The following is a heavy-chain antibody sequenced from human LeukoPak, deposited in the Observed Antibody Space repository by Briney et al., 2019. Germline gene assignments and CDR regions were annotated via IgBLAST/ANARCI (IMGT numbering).Heavy chain of an antibody. CDR2: ISYDGSNK. V-gene: IGHV3-30*03. D-gene: IGHD3-22*01. CDR1: GFTFSSYG. CDR3: ARHYYDTSGYYGRDYFDY. Sequence: PGRSLRLSCAASGFTFSSYGMHWVRQAPGKGLEWVAVISYDGSNKYYADSVKGRFTISRDNAKNSLYLQMNSLRAEDTAVYYCARHYYDTSGYYGRDYFDYWGQGTLVTVSS. J-gene: IGHJ4*02.